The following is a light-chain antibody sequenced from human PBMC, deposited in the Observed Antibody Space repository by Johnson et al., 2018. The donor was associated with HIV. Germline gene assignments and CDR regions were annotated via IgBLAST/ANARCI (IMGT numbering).Light chain of an antibody. Sequence: QSVLTQPPSVSAAPGQKVTISCSGSSSNIGSNSVSWYQHLPGIAPKLLVYDRNKRPSGIPDRFSGSKSGTSATLGITGLQTGDDANYYCGTWDGGLSIYVFGTVTELTGL. CDR2: DRN. V-gene: IGLV1-51*01. CDR1: SSNIGSNS. J-gene: IGLJ1*01. CDR3: GTWDGGLSIYV.